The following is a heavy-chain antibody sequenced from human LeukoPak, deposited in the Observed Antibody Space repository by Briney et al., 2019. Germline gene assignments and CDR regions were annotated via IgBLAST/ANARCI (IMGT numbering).Heavy chain of an antibody. CDR3: AREVVVPAAIRRFDY. D-gene: IGHD2-2*02. Sequence: ASVKVSCKASGYTFTGYYMHWVRQAPGQGLEWMGWINPNSGGTNYAQKFQGRVTMTRDTSISTAYMELSRLRSDDTAVHYCAREVVVPAAIRRFDYWGQGTLVTVSS. J-gene: IGHJ4*02. CDR1: GYTFTGYY. CDR2: INPNSGGT. V-gene: IGHV1-2*02.